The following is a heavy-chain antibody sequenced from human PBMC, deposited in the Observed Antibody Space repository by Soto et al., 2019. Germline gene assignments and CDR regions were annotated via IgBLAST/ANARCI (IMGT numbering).Heavy chain of an antibody. J-gene: IGHJ4*02. Sequence: ASVKVSGKASGYTFTSYGISWVRQAPGQGLEWMGWISAYNGNTNYAQKLQGRVTMTTDTSTSTAYMELRSLRSDDTAVYYCARDHLRSYYDFWSGYYFDYWGQGTLVTVSS. CDR1: GYTFTSYG. CDR3: ARDHLRSYYDFWSGYYFDY. CDR2: ISAYNGNT. V-gene: IGHV1-18*01. D-gene: IGHD3-3*01.